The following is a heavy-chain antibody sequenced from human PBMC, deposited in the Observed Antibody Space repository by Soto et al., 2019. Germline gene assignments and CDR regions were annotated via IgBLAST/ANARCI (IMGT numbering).Heavy chain of an antibody. CDR1: GFTLSGYA. J-gene: IGHJ6*03. CDR3: WRRARPDFYYMDV. D-gene: IGHD6-6*01. V-gene: IGHV3-64*01. Sequence: EVQLAESGGGLAQPGGSLRLSCAASGFTLSGYAMDWVRQAPGKGLEYVSGISSNGVGTYYANSVQGRFTISRDNSKNTVYLQMGSRRPEDMAVYYCWRRARPDFYYMDVWGKGTTVTVSS. CDR2: ISSNGVGT.